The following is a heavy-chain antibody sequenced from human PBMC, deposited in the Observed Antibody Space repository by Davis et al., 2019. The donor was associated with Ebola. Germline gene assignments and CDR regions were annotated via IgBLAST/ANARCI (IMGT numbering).Heavy chain of an antibody. CDR1: GGSINSDDYY. V-gene: IGHV4-30-4*08. J-gene: IGHJ3*02. D-gene: IGHD2-2*01. CDR3: ARDRYCSSTSCYSNADAFDI. CDR2: IYYNGNT. Sequence: SETLSLTCTVSGGSINSDDYYWSWIRQPPGRGLEWIGYIYYNGNTYYNPSLQSRVTISVDTSKNQFSLKLSSVTAADTAVYYCARDRYCSSTSCYSNADAFDIWGQGTKVTVSS.